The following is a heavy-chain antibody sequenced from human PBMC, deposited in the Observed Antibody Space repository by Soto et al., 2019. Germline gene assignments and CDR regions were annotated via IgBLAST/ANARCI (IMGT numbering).Heavy chain of an antibody. D-gene: IGHD3-3*01. CDR3: ARDSRFLEWLPYFDY. J-gene: IGHJ4*02. CDR2: IKQDGSDK. CDR1: GFTFSSYW. Sequence: EVQLVESGGGLVQPGGSLRLSCAASGFTFSSYWMSWVRQAPGKGLEWVANIKQDGSDKYYVDSVKARLTISRDNDKNSLYLQMNSLRAEDTAVYDCARDSRFLEWLPYFDYWGQGTLVTVSS. V-gene: IGHV3-7*01.